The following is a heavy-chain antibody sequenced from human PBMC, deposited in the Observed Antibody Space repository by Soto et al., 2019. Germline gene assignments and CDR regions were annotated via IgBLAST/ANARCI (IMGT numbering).Heavy chain of an antibody. CDR2: IRGSGGRT. J-gene: IGHJ4*02. D-gene: IGHD2-21*01. CDR1: GFTFSNYG. CDR3: AKEMIATTLAGFFDY. V-gene: IGHV3-23*01. Sequence: EVQLLESGGGLIQPGGSLRLSCEASGFTFSNYGMTWVRLAPGKGLEWVSTIRGSGGRTFYADPVKGRFTISRDNSKNTVYLRMNGRRAEDTAVYYCAKEMIATTLAGFFDYWGQGTLVTVSS.